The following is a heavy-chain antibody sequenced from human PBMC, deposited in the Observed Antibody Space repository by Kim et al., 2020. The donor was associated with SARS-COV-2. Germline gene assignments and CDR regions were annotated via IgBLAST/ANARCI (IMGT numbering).Heavy chain of an antibody. D-gene: IGHD3-16*01. V-gene: IGHV4-59*08. J-gene: IGHJ6*03. CDR2: IYYSGST. CDR3: ARLGADGAYYYYYYYMDV. CDR1: GGSISSYY. Sequence: SETLSLTCTVSGGSISSYYWSWIRQPPGKGLEWIGYIYYSGSTNYNPSLKSRVTISVDTSKNQFSLKLSSVTAADTAVYYCARLGADGAYYYYYYYMDVWGKGTTVTVSS.